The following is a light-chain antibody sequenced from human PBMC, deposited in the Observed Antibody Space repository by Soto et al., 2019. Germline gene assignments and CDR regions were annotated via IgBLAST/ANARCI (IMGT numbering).Light chain of an antibody. CDR3: QQYGSSLV. V-gene: IGKV3-20*01. CDR1: QSVSSTY. J-gene: IGKJ2*01. CDR2: GAS. Sequence: EIMLTQSPGTLSLSPGARATLSCRASQSVSSTYLAWYQQKPGQAPRLIIYGASSRATGIPDRFRGSGSGTDFTLTISRLEPEDFAVYYCQQYGSSLVFGQGTKLEIK.